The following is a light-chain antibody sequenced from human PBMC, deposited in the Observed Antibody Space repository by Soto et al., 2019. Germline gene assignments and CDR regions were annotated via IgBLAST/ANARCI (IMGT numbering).Light chain of an antibody. J-gene: IGKJ2*01. CDR2: GAS. Sequence: EIVMTQSPATLSVSPGERATLSCRASQSVSSNLAWYQQKPGQAPRLLIYGASARATGIPARFSGSGSGTAFTRTISSLQSADFAIYYCQQYNNWPPGTFGQGTKLEIK. V-gene: IGKV3-15*01. CDR3: QQYNNWPPGT. CDR1: QSVSSN.